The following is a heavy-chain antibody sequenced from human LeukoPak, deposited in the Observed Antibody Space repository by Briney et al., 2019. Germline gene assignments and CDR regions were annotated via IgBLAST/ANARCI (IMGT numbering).Heavy chain of an antibody. CDR3: ARRPKCSSGCVCMVWFDP. V-gene: IGHV4-59*08. D-gene: IGHD2-8*02. CDR2: MYYSGSA. CDR1: GGSISSYY. J-gene: IGHJ5*02. Sequence: SETLSLTCTVSGGSISSYYWSWIRQPPGKGLEWIGYMYYSGSANYNPSLKSRVTISVDTSKNQFSLKMSSVTAADTAVYYCARRPKCSSGCVCMVWFDPWGQGTLVTVSS.